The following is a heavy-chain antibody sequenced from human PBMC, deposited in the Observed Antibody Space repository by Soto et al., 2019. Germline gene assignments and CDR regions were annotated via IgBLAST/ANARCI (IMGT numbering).Heavy chain of an antibody. D-gene: IGHD2-15*01. Sequence: SVKVSCKASGGSFSSDAFGWVRQAPGQGLEWMGGIIPTSGTANYAQRFQGRATITADESTSTAYMELSSLTSEDTAVYFCARGQGYCSGGICYYYYYGVDVWGQGTTVTVSS. J-gene: IGHJ6*02. CDR1: GGSFSSDA. CDR2: IIPTSGTA. CDR3: ARGQGYCSGGICYYYYYGVDV. V-gene: IGHV1-69*13.